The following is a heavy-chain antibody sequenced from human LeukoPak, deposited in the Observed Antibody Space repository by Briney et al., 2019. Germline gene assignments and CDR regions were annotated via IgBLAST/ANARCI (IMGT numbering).Heavy chain of an antibody. CDR3: ASLSSIAARPSVVQDY. D-gene: IGHD6-6*01. Sequence: ASVKVSCKASGYTFTSYYMHWVRQAPGQGLEWMGITNPSGGSTSYAQKFQGRVTMTRDTSTSTVYMELSSLRSEDTAVYYCASLSSIAARPSVVQDYWGQGTLVTVSS. CDR1: GYTFTSYY. CDR2: TNPSGGST. J-gene: IGHJ4*02. V-gene: IGHV1-46*01.